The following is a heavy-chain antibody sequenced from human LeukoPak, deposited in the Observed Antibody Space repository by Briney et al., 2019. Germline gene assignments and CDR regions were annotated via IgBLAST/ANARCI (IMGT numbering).Heavy chain of an antibody. D-gene: IGHD5-18*01. V-gene: IGHV3-23*01. CDR1: GFTFSSYD. Sequence: PGGSLRLSCAASGFTFSSYDMTWVRQAPGRGLEWVSSIRPSGDNTYYGDSVKGRFTISRDNAKNSLYLQMNSLRAEDTALYYCAKRGYSYGFDYWGQGTLVTVSS. CDR3: AKRGYSYGFDY. J-gene: IGHJ4*02. CDR2: IRPSGDNT.